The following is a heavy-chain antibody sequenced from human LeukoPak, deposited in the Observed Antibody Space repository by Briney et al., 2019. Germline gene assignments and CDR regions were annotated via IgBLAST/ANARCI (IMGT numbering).Heavy chain of an antibody. D-gene: IGHD3-10*01. J-gene: IGHJ4*02. V-gene: IGHV3-48*03. CDR2: ISVSGGII. CDR1: GFSLSSYD. Sequence: GGSLRLSCAASGFSLSSYDMNWVRQAPGKGLEWDSYISVSGGIIHYADSAKGRFTISRDNAKRSLYLQMNSLRDEDTAVYYCARDEGSGNYYMDQWGQGTLVTVSS. CDR3: ARDEGSGNYYMDQ.